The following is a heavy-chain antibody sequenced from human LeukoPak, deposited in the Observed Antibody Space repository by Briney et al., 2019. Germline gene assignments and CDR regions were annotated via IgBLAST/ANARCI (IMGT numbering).Heavy chain of an antibody. Sequence: GGAPRLPWAAPGITLSSYSMHWVRQAPGKGLEWVAVISYDGSNKYYADSVKGRFTISRDNSKNTLYLQMNSLRAEDTAVYYCARDGDYLMRGYFDYWGQGTLVTVSS. J-gene: IGHJ4*02. CDR3: ARDGDYLMRGYFDY. CDR2: ISYDGSNK. D-gene: IGHD4-11*01. V-gene: IGHV3-30*04. CDR1: GITLSSYS.